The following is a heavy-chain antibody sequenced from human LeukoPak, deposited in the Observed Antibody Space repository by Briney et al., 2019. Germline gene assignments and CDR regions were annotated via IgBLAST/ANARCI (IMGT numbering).Heavy chain of an antibody. V-gene: IGHV4-59*08. D-gene: IGHD2-15*01. J-gene: IGHJ5*02. CDR3: ARWYCSGGSCYGRLRFDP. Sequence: SESLSLTCTVSGGSISRYYWSWIREPPGKGLEWVGHIYYRGSTNYNPTHKSRATISVGTSKIQFSLKLSSVTAADTAVYYCARWYCSGGSCYGRLRFDPWGQGTLVTVSS. CDR2: IYYRGST. CDR1: GGSISRYY.